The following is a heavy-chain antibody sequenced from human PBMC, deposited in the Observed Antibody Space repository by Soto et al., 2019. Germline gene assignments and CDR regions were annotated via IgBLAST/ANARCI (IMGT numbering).Heavy chain of an antibody. Sequence: QVQLVESGGGVVQPGRSLRLSCAASGFTFSSFSLHWVRQAPGKGLEWLALISYDGSTKYNADSVKGRFTVSRDNSNNTLCLPRSSLRPEDTAVYYCARTTTVAGTPEFDYWGQGTLVTVSS. J-gene: IGHJ4*02. D-gene: IGHD6-19*01. CDR2: ISYDGSTK. V-gene: IGHV3-30-3*01. CDR1: GFTFSSFS. CDR3: ARTTTVAGTPEFDY.